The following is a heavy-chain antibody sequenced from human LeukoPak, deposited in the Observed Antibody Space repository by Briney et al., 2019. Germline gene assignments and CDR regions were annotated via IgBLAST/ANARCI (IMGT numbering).Heavy chain of an antibody. Sequence: GGSLRLSCAASGFTFSSYAMHWVRQAPGKGLEWVAVISYDGSNKYYADSVKGRFTISRDNSKNTLYLQMNSLRAEDTAVYYCARHEDDGAAATYYYYGMDVWGQGTTVTVSS. CDR1: GFTFSSYA. V-gene: IGHV3-30-3*01. CDR2: ISYDGSNK. D-gene: IGHD6-13*01. J-gene: IGHJ6*02. CDR3: ARHEDDGAAATYYYYGMDV.